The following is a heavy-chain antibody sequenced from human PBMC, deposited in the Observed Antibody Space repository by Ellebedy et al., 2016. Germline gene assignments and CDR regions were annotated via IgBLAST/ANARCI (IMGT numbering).Heavy chain of an antibody. D-gene: IGHD1-26*01. CDR2: IYYSGNT. CDR3: ASSKRYSGSYSTFDY. J-gene: IGHJ4*02. V-gene: IGHV4-38-2*01. CDR1: GFTFSDHY. Sequence: GSLRLSCAASGFTFSDHYMDWVRQAPGKGLEWIGFIYYSGNTYYNPSLKSRVTIYIDTSKNQFSLKLRSVTAADTAVYFCASSKRYSGSYSTFDYWGQGALVTVSS.